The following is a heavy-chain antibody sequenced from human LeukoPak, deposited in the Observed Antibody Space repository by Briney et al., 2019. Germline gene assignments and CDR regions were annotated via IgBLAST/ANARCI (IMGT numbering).Heavy chain of an antibody. CDR2: INPSGGST. V-gene: IGHV1-46*01. Sequence: ASVNVSCKASGYTFTSYYMHWVRQAPRQGLEWMGIINPSGGSTSYARKFQGRVTMTRDTSTSTVYMELSSLRSEDTAVYYCAAMPRRYSSGWTDYWGQGTLVTVSS. D-gene: IGHD6-19*01. CDR1: GYTFTSYY. CDR3: AAMPRRYSSGWTDY. J-gene: IGHJ4*02.